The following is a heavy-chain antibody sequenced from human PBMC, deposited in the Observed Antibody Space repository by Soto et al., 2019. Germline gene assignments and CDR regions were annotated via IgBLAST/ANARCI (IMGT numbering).Heavy chain of an antibody. V-gene: IGHV4-34*01. CDR3: ARAYFFYCYSSDYRFFYF. J-gene: IGHJ4*02. CDR1: GGTFRGYY. D-gene: IGHD3-22*01. Sequence: SENLPDPYAVYGGTFRGYYWSWIRQPPGKGLEWIGEINHSGSTNYNPSLKSRVTISVDTSKNQFSLKLSSVTAADTAVYYCARAYFFYCYSSDYRFFYFCGQGALV. CDR2: INHSGST.